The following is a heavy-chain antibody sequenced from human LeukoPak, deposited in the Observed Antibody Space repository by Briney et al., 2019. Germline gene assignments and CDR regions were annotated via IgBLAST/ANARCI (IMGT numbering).Heavy chain of an antibody. CDR2: IYTSGSL. V-gene: IGHV4-4*07. J-gene: IGHJ6*02. CDR1: GDSISSYY. CDR3: AREGRSSYYYYGMDV. Sequence: SEPLSLTCTVSGDSISSYYWSWIRQPPGKGLEWIGRIYTSGSLDYNPSLKSRVTMSADTSKNQFSLKLRSVTAADTAVYYCAREGRSSYYYYGMDVWGQGTTVTVSS. D-gene: IGHD3-10*01.